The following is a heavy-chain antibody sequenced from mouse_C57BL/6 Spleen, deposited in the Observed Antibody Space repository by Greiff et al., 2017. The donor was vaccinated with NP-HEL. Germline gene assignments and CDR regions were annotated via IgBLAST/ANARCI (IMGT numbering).Heavy chain of an antibody. D-gene: IGHD1-1*01. V-gene: IGHV5-17*01. J-gene: IGHJ2*01. Sequence: EVQLVESGGGLVKPGGSLKLSCAASGFTFSDYGMHWVRQGPEKGLEWVAYISSGSSTIYYADTVKGRFTISRDNAKNTLFLQMTSLRSEDTAMYYCARSHYGSSYYFDYWGQGTTLTVSS. CDR2: ISSGSSTI. CDR1: GFTFSDYG. CDR3: ARSHYGSSYYFDY.